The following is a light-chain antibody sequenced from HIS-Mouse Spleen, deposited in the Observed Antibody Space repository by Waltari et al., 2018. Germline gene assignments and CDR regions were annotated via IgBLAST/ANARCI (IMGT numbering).Light chain of an antibody. J-gene: IGLJ3*02. Sequence: SYELTQPPSVSVPPGQTARITCSGDALPKKYAHWYQQKSGQAPVLVIYEDSKRPSGIPERFSGSSSGTMATLTISGAQVEDEADYYCYSTDSSGNHWVFGGGTKLTVL. CDR3: YSTDSSGNHWV. CDR1: ALPKKY. V-gene: IGLV3-10*01. CDR2: EDS.